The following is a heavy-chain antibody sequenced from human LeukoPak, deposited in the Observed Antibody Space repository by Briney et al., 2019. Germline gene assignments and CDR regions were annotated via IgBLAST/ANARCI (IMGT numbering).Heavy chain of an antibody. D-gene: IGHD3-3*01. Sequence: GESLKISCAASGFTFSSYWMTWIRQPPGKGLEWVANIKQDGSEKYYVDPVKGRFTISRDNAKNSLCLQMNSLRAEDTAVYYCARERSERSYYFDYWGQGTLVTVSS. CDR1: GFTFSSYW. CDR3: ARERSERSYYFDY. V-gene: IGHV3-7*01. CDR2: IKQDGSEK. J-gene: IGHJ4*02.